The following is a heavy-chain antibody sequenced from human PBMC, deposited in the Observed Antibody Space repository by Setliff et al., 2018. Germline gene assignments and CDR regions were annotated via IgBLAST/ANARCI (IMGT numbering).Heavy chain of an antibody. Sequence: SETLSLTCSVSGGIIYDHWWTWIRQPAGAGLEWIGRIYSGGSADYNPSLRSRVTISVDKSKNQFFLKLTSMTAADTALYFCARERQGGFLEWAPFDSWGQGVVVTVSS. CDR3: ARERQGGFLEWAPFDS. D-gene: IGHD3-3*01. CDR2: IYSGGSA. CDR1: GGIIYDHW. V-gene: IGHV4-4*07. J-gene: IGHJ4*02.